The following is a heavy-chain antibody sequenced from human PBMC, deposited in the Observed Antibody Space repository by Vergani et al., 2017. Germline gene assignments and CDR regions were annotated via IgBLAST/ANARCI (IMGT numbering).Heavy chain of an antibody. Sequence: QVQLQESGPGVVKPSQTLSLTCAVSGGSISSGDYCWTWIRQRPGKGLEWIGYIFYSGTTYYNPSLRSRLTISVYTSQNQFSLKLRSVTAADTAVYYCARVDTQVPATSHFYYLDVWGKGTTVIVSS. V-gene: IGHV4-31*11. J-gene: IGHJ6*03. CDR1: GGSISSGDYC. D-gene: IGHD6-25*01. CDR2: IFYSGTT. CDR3: ARVDTQVPATSHFYYLDV.